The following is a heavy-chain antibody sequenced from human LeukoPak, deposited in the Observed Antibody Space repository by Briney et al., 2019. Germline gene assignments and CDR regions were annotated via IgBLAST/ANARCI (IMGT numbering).Heavy chain of an antibody. CDR3: ARGQDIVVVPAALDY. Sequence: SVKVSCKASGGTFSSYAISWVRQAPGQGLEWMGGIIPILGTANYAQKFQGRVTITADESTSTAYMELSSLRSEDTAVYYCARGQDIVVVPAALDYWGQGTLVTVSS. CDR2: IIPILGTA. D-gene: IGHD2-2*01. CDR1: GGTFSSYA. J-gene: IGHJ4*02. V-gene: IGHV1-69*01.